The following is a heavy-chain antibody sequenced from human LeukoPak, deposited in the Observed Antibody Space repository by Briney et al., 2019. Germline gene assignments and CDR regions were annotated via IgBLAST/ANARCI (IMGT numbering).Heavy chain of an antibody. V-gene: IGHV4-34*01. D-gene: IGHD3-16*01. J-gene: IGHJ5*02. CDR1: GGSFSGYY. CDR2: INHSGST. CDR3: TREGYGYSFDP. Sequence: SETLSLTCAVYGGSFSGYYWSWIRQPPGKGLEWIGEINHSGSTNYNPSLKSRVTMSVDTSKNQFSLKLTSVIAADTAVYYCTREGYGYSFDPWGQGTLVTVSS.